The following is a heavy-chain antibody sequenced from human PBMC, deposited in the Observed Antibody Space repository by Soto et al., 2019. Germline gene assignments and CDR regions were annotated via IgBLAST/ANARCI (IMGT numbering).Heavy chain of an antibody. D-gene: IGHD3-22*01. CDR1: GYTFTSYD. CDR2: MNLNSGNT. Sequence: QVQLVQSGAEVKKPGASVKVSCKASGYTFTSYDINWVRQATDQGLEWMGWMNLNSGNTGYAQKFQGRVTMTRNTSISTAYMELSSLRSEDTAVYYCARIVGRMIATGWFDPWGQGTLVTVSS. V-gene: IGHV1-8*01. CDR3: ARIVGRMIATGWFDP. J-gene: IGHJ5*02.